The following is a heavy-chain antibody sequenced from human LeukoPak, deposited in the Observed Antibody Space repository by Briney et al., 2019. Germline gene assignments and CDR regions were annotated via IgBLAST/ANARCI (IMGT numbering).Heavy chain of an antibody. D-gene: IGHD2-15*01. CDR2: ISAYNGNT. J-gene: IGHJ4*02. Sequence: ASVKVSCKASRYTFTSYGIGWVRQAPGQGLEWMGWISAYNGNTNYAQNLQGRVTMTTDTSTSTAYMELRSLRSDDTAMYYCARDQEGSLGYCSGGSCYEFDYWGQGTLVTVSS. V-gene: IGHV1-18*01. CDR3: ARDQEGSLGYCSGGSCYEFDY. CDR1: RYTFTSYG.